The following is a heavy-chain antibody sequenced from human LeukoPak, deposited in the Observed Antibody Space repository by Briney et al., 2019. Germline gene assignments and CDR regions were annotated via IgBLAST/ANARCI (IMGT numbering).Heavy chain of an antibody. Sequence: GGSLRLSCAASGFTLGRYWMHWFREAPGTGLVWVARSNSDGKITDYADSVRDRFTTSRDNTNNTVYLQMSSLRAEDTGAYYCATDHHDFWSGYPNYWGQGTLVIVSS. CDR2: SNSDGKIT. CDR1: GFTLGRYW. D-gene: IGHD3-3*01. V-gene: IGHV3-74*01. J-gene: IGHJ4*02. CDR3: ATDHHDFWSGYPNY.